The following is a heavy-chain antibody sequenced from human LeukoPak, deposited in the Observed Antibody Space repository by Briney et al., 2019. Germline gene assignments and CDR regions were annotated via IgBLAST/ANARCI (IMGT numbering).Heavy chain of an antibody. CDR1: GFTFSSYG. V-gene: IGHV3-30*18. CDR3: AKAWSGTVGFDI. Sequence: GGSLRLSCAASGFTFSSYGMHWVRQAAGKGREWVAVISYDGSNKYYAASVKGRFTISRDNSKNTLYLQMNSLRAEDTAVYYCAKAWSGTVGFDIWGQGTVVTVSS. D-gene: IGHD3/OR15-3a*01. J-gene: IGHJ3*02. CDR2: ISYDGSNK.